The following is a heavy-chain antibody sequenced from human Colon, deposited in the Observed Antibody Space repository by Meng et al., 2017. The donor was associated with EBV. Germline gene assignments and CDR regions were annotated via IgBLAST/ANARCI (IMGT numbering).Heavy chain of an antibody. CDR1: GYSFTRYD. V-gene: IGHV1-8*01. D-gene: IGHD3-10*01. CDR2: MNPDSGDT. Sequence: QVQLVQSGAEGXXXXXXVKXSXKASGYSFTRYDINWVRQAPGQGLEWMGWMNPDSGDTGYAQKFQGRVTMTTNTSINTAYMDLSSLRSEDTAFYYCARDVYGSGSYRSDPWGQGTLVTVSS. CDR3: ARDVYGSGSYRSDP. J-gene: IGHJ5*02.